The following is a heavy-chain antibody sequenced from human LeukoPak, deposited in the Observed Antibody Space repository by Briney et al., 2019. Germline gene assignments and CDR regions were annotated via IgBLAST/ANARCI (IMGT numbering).Heavy chain of an antibody. D-gene: IGHD1-26*01. V-gene: IGHV3-21*01. CDR1: GSTFSSYS. Sequence: KSGGSLRLSCAASGSTFSSYSMNWVRQAPGKGLEWVSSISSSSSYIYYADSVKGRFTISRDNAKNSLYLQMNSLRAEDTAVYYCARLFASGAPFDYWGQGTLVTVSS. CDR2: ISSSSSYI. CDR3: ARLFASGAPFDY. J-gene: IGHJ4*02.